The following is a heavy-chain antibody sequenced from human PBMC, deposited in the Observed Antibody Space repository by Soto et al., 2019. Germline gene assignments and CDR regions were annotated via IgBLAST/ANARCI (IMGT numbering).Heavy chain of an antibody. J-gene: IGHJ4*02. V-gene: IGHV1-18*01. Sequence: GASVKVSCKASGYTFTSYGISWVRQAPGQGLEWMGWISAYNGNTNYAQKLQGRVTMTTDTSTSTAYMELRSLRSDDTAVYYCARLWSGYYIGGSDTDYWGQGTLVTVSS. D-gene: IGHD3-3*01. CDR2: ISAYNGNT. CDR3: ARLWSGYYIGGSDTDY. CDR1: GYTFTSYG.